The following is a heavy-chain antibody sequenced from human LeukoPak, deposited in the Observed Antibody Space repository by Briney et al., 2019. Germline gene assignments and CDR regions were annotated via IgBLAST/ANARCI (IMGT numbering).Heavy chain of an antibody. Sequence: GGYLRLSCAASGFTFDDYGMSWVRQVPGEGLECVSGINWNGGSTGYADSVRGRFTISRDNAKNSLYLQMNSLSAEDTALYYCVRSFNTYGYPTGYWGQGTLVIVSS. V-gene: IGHV3-20*04. CDR2: INWNGGST. J-gene: IGHJ4*02. CDR3: VRSFNTYGYPTGY. CDR1: GFTFDDYG. D-gene: IGHD5-24*01.